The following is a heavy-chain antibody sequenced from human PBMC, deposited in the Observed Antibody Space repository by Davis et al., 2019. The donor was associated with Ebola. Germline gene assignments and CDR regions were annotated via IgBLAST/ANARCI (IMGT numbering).Heavy chain of an antibody. J-gene: IGHJ4*02. D-gene: IGHD6-19*01. CDR2: IIPLFGTT. V-gene: IGHV1-69*13. CDR3: ALRVAGDY. CDR1: GGTFSNFA. Sequence: SVKVSCKASGGTFSNFAISWVRQAPGQGLEWMGGIIPLFGTTNYAQNFKGRVTITADESTTTAYMELSSLRSEDTAMYYCALRVAGDYWGQGTVVTVSS.